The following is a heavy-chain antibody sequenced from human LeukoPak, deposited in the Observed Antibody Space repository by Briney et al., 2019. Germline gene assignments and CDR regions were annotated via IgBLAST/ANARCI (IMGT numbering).Heavy chain of an antibody. J-gene: IGHJ4*02. CDR2: ISAYNGNT. CDR3: ARGGDFWSDTTFDY. Sequence: AASVKVSCKASGYTFTSYGISWVRQAPGQGLEWMGWISAYNGNTNYAQKFQGRVTMTRDMSTSTVYMELSSLRSEDTAVYYCARGGDFWSDTTFDYWGQGTLVTVSS. D-gene: IGHD3-3*01. V-gene: IGHV1-18*01. CDR1: GYTFTSYG.